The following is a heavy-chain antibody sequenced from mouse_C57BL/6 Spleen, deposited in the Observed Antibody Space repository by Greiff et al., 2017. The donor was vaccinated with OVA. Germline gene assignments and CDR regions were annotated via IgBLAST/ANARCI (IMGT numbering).Heavy chain of an antibody. Sequence: EVQLQQSGPELVKPGASVKIPCKASGYTFTDYNMDWVKQSHGKSLEWIGDINPNNGGTIYNQKFKGKATLTVDKSSSTAYMELRSLTSEDTAVYYCARSAKKYYAMDYWGQGTSVTVSS. CDR3: ARSAKKYYAMDY. CDR1: GYTFTDYN. J-gene: IGHJ4*01. CDR2: INPNNGGT. V-gene: IGHV1-18*01.